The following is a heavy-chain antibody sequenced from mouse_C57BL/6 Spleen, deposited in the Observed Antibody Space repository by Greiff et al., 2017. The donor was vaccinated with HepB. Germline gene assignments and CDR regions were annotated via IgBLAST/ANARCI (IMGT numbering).Heavy chain of an antibody. CDR2: INPNNGGT. CDR3: ARGGGRSYEAWFAY. Sequence: EVQLQQSGPELVKPGASVKISCKASGYTFTDYNMDWVKQSHGKSLEWIGDINPNNGGTIYNHKFTGKATLTVDKSSSTDYMELRSLTSEDTAVYYCARGGGRSYEAWFAYWGQGTLVTVSS. V-gene: IGHV1-18*01. D-gene: IGHD1-1*01. J-gene: IGHJ3*01. CDR1: GYTFTDYN.